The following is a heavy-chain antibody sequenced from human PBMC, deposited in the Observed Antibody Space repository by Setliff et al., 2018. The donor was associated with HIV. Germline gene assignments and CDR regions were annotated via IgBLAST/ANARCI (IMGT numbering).Heavy chain of an antibody. CDR1: GFTFGDYA. CDR2: IRSKAYGGTT. V-gene: IGHV3-49*04. CDR3: TRSPEYSAYYYVSGTPGYFDY. D-gene: IGHD3-10*01. J-gene: IGHJ4*02. Sequence: PGGSLRLSCTASGFTFGDYAINWVRQAPGKGLEWVGFIRSKAYGGTTEYAASVKGRFTISRDDSKSIAYLQMNSLKTEDTAVYYCTRSPEYSAYYYVSGTPGYFDYWGQGTLVTVSS.